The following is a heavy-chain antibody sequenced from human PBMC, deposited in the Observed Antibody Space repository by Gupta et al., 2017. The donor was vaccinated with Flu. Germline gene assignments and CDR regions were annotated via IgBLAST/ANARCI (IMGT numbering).Heavy chain of an antibody. J-gene: IGHJ6*02. D-gene: IGHD4-17*01. CDR3: ARDLDRTTVTTCGMDV. V-gene: IGHV3-21*01. Sequence: YSMNWVRQATGKGLEGVSSISSRSSYIYYADSVKGRFTISRENEEDSLYLQMSSLRAEDTAVYYCARDLDRTTVTTCGMDVRGQGTTVAVSS. CDR2: ISSRSSYI. CDR1: YS.